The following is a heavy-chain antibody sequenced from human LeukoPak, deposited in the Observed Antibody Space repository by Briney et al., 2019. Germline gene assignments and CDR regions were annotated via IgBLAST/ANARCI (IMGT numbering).Heavy chain of an antibody. Sequence: SETLSPTCTVSGGSISSYYWSWIRQPPGKGLEWIGYIYYSGSTNYNPSLKSRVTISVDTSKNQFSLKLSSVTAADTAVYYCASARLVGATRGAFDIWGQGTVVTVSS. J-gene: IGHJ3*02. CDR3: ASARLVGATRGAFDI. CDR2: IYYSGST. CDR1: GGSISSYY. V-gene: IGHV4-59*01. D-gene: IGHD1-26*01.